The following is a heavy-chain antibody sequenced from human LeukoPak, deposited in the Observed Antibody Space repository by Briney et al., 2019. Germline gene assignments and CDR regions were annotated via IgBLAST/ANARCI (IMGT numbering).Heavy chain of an antibody. D-gene: IGHD1-26*01. Sequence: GGSLRLSCAASGFTFSSYSINWVRQAPGKGLEWVSSISSSSSYIYYADSVKGRFTISRDNAKNSLYLQMNSLRAEDTAVYYCARDLREDYSGSYRDDAFDIWGQGTMVTVSS. CDR1: GFTFSSYS. CDR2: ISSSSSYI. J-gene: IGHJ3*02. V-gene: IGHV3-21*01. CDR3: ARDLREDYSGSYRDDAFDI.